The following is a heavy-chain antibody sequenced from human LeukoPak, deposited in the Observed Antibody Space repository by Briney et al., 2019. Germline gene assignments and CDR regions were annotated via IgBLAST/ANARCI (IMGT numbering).Heavy chain of an antibody. CDR1: GFTFSDYY. D-gene: IGHD6-13*01. CDR3: ARKVGSSDDAFDI. V-gene: IGHV3-11*04. J-gene: IGHJ3*02. CDR2: ISSSGNNI. Sequence: GGSLRLSCAASGFTFSDYYMSWIRQAPGKGLEWVSYISSSGNNIYYADSVKGRFTISRDNAKNSLYLQMSSLRVEDTAVYYCARKVGSSDDAFDIWGQGTMVTVSS.